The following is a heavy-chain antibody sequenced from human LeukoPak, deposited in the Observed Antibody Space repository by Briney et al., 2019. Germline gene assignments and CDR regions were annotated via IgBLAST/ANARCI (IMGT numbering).Heavy chain of an antibody. CDR1: GFTLSSYW. V-gene: IGHV3-74*01. D-gene: IGHD3-10*01. CDR3: ARGGIRITMVRGVFDAFDI. J-gene: IGHJ3*02. CDR2: INSDGSST. Sequence: GGSLRLSCAASGFTLSSYWMHWVRHAPGKGLVWVSRINSDGSSTSYADSVKGRFTISRDNAKNTLYLQMNSLRAEDTAVYYCARGGIRITMVRGVFDAFDIWGQGTMVTVSS.